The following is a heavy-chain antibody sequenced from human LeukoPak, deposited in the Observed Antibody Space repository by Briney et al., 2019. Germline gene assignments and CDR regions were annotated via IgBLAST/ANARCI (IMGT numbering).Heavy chain of an antibody. Sequence: GRSLRLSCAASGFTFSSYAMHWVRQAPGKGLEWVAVISYDGSNKYYADSVKGRFTISRDNSKNTLYLQMNSLRAEDTAVYYCARDLGEYSSSSDSRLYYYYYMDVWGKGTTVTVSS. CDR3: ARDLGEYSSSSDSRLYYYYYMDV. V-gene: IGHV3-30*04. CDR1: GFTFSSYA. D-gene: IGHD6-6*01. J-gene: IGHJ6*03. CDR2: ISYDGSNK.